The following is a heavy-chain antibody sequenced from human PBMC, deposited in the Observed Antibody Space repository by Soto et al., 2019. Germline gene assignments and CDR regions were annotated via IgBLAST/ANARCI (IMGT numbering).Heavy chain of an antibody. D-gene: IGHD3-9*01. J-gene: IGHJ4*02. CDR2: IWYDGSNK. CDR1: GFTFSSYG. V-gene: IGHV3-33*01. CDR3: ARDLINYDILTGPDY. Sequence: GGSLRLSCAASGFTFSSYGMHWVRQAPGKGLEWVAVIWYDGSNKYYADSVKGRFTISRDNSKNTLYLQMNSLRAEDTAVYYCARDLINYDILTGPDYWGQGTLVTVSS.